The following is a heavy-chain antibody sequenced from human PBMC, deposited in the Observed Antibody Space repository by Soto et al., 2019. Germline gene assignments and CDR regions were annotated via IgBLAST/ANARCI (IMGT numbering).Heavy chain of an antibody. Sequence: GGSLRLSCAASGFTFSSYAMSWVRQAPGKGLEWVSAISGSGGSTYYADSVKGRFTISRDNSKNTLYLQMNSLRAEDTAVYYCANGGAYYDFWNWFDPWGQGTLVTVSS. CDR1: GFTFSSYA. CDR3: ANGGAYYDFWNWFDP. D-gene: IGHD3-3*01. J-gene: IGHJ5*02. CDR2: ISGSGGST. V-gene: IGHV3-23*01.